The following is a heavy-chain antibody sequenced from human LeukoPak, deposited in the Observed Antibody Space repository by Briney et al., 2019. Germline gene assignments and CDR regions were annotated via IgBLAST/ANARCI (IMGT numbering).Heavy chain of an antibody. CDR3: ARDLGIAAAGTMSGWFDP. D-gene: IGHD6-13*01. CDR2: IYHSGST. CDR1: GGSISSSNW. J-gene: IGHJ5*02. Sequence: SETLSLTCAVSGGSISSSNWWSWVRQPPGKGLEWIGEIYHSGSTNYNPSLKSRVTISVDKSKNQFSLKLSSVTAEDTAVYYCARDLGIAAAGTMSGWFDPWGQGTLVTVSS. V-gene: IGHV4-4*02.